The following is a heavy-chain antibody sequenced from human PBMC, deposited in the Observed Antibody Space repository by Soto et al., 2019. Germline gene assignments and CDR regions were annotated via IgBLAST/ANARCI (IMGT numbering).Heavy chain of an antibody. V-gene: IGHV3-53*04. J-gene: IGHJ6*03. CDR2: IYSGGST. CDR3: ARDSALEYSSSSDVGVYYYYYMDV. Sequence: GGSLRLSCAASGFTVSSNYMSWVRQAPGKGLEWVSVIYSGGSTYYADSVKGRFTISRHNSKNTLYLQMNSLRAEDTAVYYCARDSALEYSSSSDVGVYYYYYMDVWGKGTTVTVSS. CDR1: GFTVSSNY. D-gene: IGHD6-6*01.